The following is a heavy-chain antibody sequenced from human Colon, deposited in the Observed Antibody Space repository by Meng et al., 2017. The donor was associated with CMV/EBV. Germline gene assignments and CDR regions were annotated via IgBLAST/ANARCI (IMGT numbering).Heavy chain of an antibody. Sequence: CAASGFSFSNYGMTWVRQAPGKGLEWVSAISATGGSTYYADSVKGRFTVSRDNSKNTLYLQLNSLRAEDTAVYYCAKLSDFWSGYYDYWGQGTLVTVSS. CDR2: ISATGGST. J-gene: IGHJ4*02. V-gene: IGHV3-23*01. D-gene: IGHD3-3*01. CDR3: AKLSDFWSGYYDY. CDR1: GFSFSNYG.